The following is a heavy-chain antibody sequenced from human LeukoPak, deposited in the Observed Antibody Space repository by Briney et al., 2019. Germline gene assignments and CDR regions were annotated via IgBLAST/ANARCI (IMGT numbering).Heavy chain of an antibody. D-gene: IGHD6-19*01. CDR3: AKDSYSSGWYPYYYYYGMDV. CDR2: ISYDGSNK. V-gene: IGHV3-30*18. J-gene: IGHJ6*02. Sequence: GGSLRLSCAASGFTFSSYGMHWVRQAPGKGLEWVAVISYDGSNKYYADSVKGRFTISGDNSKNTLYLQMNSLRAEDTAVYYCAKDSYSSGWYPYYYYYGMDVWGQGTTVTVSS. CDR1: GFTFSSYG.